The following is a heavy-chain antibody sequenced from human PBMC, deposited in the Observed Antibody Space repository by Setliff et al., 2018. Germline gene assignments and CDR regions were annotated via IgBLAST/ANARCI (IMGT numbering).Heavy chain of an antibody. D-gene: IGHD3-16*01. CDR1: GFIFTNAW. CDR3: STVAAYTGRNIGSRGTDAFHL. Sequence: GGSLRLSCVGSGFIFTNAWMTWVRQAPGKGLEWVGHIKSKTDGGTADYGASVKGRFTISRDNSKDTLYLQMTSLKTEDTGVYYCSTVAAYTGRNIGSRGTDAFHLWGQGTMVTVSS. CDR2: IKSKTDGGTA. V-gene: IGHV3-15*01. J-gene: IGHJ3*01.